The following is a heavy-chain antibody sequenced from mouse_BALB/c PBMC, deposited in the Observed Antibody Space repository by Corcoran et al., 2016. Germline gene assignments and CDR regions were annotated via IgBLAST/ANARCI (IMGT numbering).Heavy chain of an antibody. J-gene: IGHJ3*01. CDR1: GYTFTSYV. Sequence: ELQLQQSGPERVKPGASVKMSGMASGYTFTSYVMHWVKQKPGEGLEWIGYINPYNDGTKYNEKFKGKATLTSDKSSSTAYMELSSLTSEDSAVYYCARCCITTASSFAYWGQGTLVTVSA. D-gene: IGHD1-2*01. CDR3: ARCCITTASSFAY. CDR2: INPYNDGT. V-gene: IGHV1S136*01.